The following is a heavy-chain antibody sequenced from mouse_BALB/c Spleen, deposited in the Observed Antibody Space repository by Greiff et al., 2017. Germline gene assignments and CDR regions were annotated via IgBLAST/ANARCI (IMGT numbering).Heavy chain of an antibody. D-gene: IGHD1-1*01. CDR3: ARSLYYYGSSHYCDY. V-gene: IGHV5-17*02. CDR2: ISSGSSTI. Sequence: EVKLVESGGGLVQPGGSRKLSCAASGFTFSSFGMHWVRQAPEKGLEWVAYISSGSSTIYYADTVKGRFTISRDNPKNTLFLQMTSLRSEDTAMYYCARSLYYYGSSHYCDYWGQGTTLTVSS. J-gene: IGHJ2*01. CDR1: GFTFSSFG.